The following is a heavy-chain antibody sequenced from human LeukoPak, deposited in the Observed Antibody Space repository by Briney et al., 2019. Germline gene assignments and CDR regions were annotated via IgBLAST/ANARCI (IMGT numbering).Heavy chain of an antibody. CDR1: GGSFSNHY. D-gene: IGHD1-7*01. J-gene: IGHJ6*03. CDR2: INDSGRT. V-gene: IGHV4-34*01. Sequence: PSETLSLTCAVYGGSFSNHYWSWIRQTPGKGMEWIGEINDSGRTNYNPSLMSRVTVSVDTSKNQFSLRLTSVTATDTAVYYCARRWNYGRNYYIDVWGKGAAVSVSS. CDR3: ARRWNYGRNYYIDV.